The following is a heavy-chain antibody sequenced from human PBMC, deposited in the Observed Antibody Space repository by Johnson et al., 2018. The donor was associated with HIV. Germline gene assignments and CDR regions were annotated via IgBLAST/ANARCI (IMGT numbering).Heavy chain of an antibody. Sequence: QVQLVESGGCLVQPGGYLRLSCAASGFSFSRFCMSWVRQAPGKGLEWVAIISYDGSNKYYADSVKGRFTISRDNSKNTLYLQMNSLRAEDTAVYYCAKDVAYYYGSGSRDAFDIWGQGTMVTVSS. CDR1: GFSFSRFC. D-gene: IGHD3-10*01. J-gene: IGHJ3*02. CDR3: AKDVAYYYGSGSRDAFDI. CDR2: ISYDGSNK. V-gene: IGHV3-30-3*01.